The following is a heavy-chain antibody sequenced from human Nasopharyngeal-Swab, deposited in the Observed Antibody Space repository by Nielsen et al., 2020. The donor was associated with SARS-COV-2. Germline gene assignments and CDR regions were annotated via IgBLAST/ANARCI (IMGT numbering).Heavy chain of an antibody. CDR1: GGSISSGGYS. J-gene: IGHJ5*02. Sequence: SETLSLTCAVSGGSISSGGYSWSWIRQPPGKGLEWIGYIYHSGSTNYNPSLKSRVTISVDKSKNQFSLKLSSVTAADTAVYYCARGVRGVYNWFDPWGQGTLVTVSS. CDR2: IYHSGST. V-gene: IGHV4-30-2*01. CDR3: ARGVRGVYNWFDP. D-gene: IGHD3-10*01.